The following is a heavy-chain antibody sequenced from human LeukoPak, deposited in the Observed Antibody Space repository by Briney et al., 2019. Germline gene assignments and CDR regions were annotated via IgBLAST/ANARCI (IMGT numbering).Heavy chain of an antibody. CDR2: ISSSGSTI. CDR3: AELGITMSGGV. CDR1: GFTFDDYA. Sequence: GRSLRLSCAASGFTFDDYAMHCVPQAPGKGLEWGSYISSSGSTIYYADSVKGRFTISRDNGKNSLYLQMKSLRAEDTAVYYCAELGITMSGGVWGKGTTVTISS. J-gene: IGHJ6*04. V-gene: IGHV3-48*03. D-gene: IGHD3-10*02.